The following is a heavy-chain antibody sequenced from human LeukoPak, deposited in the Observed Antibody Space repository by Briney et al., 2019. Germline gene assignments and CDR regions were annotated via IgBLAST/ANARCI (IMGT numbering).Heavy chain of an antibody. V-gene: IGHV1-46*01. D-gene: IGHD6-19*01. Sequence: ASVKVSCKASGYTFTSYYMHWVRQAPGQGLEWMGIINPSGGSTSYAQKFQGRVTMTRDTSTSTVYMELSSLRSEDTAVYYCARVGSVAGTEGWFDPWGQGTLVTVSS. CDR2: INPSGGST. CDR3: ARVGSVAGTEGWFDP. CDR1: GYTFTSYY. J-gene: IGHJ5*02.